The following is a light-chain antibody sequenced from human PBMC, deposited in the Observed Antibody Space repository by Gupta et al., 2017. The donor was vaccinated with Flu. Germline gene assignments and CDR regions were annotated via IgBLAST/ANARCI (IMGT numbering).Light chain of an antibody. CDR3: CSYGGTDWV. Sequence: HSALTQPRSVSGSPGQSVTISCTGTSTDIGANDFVTWYQQHPGKVPKLLIYDVRRRPSGVPDRFSGSKSGNTASLTISGLQAEDEADYYCCSYGGTDWVFGGGTKLTVI. CDR1: STDIGANDF. J-gene: IGLJ3*02. V-gene: IGLV2-11*01. CDR2: DVR.